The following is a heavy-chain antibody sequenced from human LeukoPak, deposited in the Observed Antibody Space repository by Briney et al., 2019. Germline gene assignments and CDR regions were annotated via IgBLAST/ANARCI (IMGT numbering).Heavy chain of an antibody. J-gene: IGHJ4*02. D-gene: IGHD6-19*01. CDR3: ARRSSGWHYYFDY. V-gene: IGHV3-48*03. CDR1: GFTFSSYE. Sequence: GGSLRLSCAASGFTFSSYEMNWVRQAPGKGLEWVSYISGSGSTIYYADSVKGRFTISRDNAKNSLYLQMNSLRAEDTAVYYCARRSSGWHYYFDYWGQGTLSPSPQ. CDR2: ISGSGSTI.